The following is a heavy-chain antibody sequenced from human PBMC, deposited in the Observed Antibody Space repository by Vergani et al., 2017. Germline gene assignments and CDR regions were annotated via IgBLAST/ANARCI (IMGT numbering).Heavy chain of an antibody. J-gene: IGHJ5*02. CDR1: GGSISSGGYS. Sequence: QLQLQESGSGLVKPSQTLSLTCAVSGGSISSGGYSWSWIRQPPGKGLEWIGYIYHSGSTYYNPSLKSRVTISVDRYKNQFSLKLSSVTAADTAVYYCARVSPRLPGARSGWFDPWGQGTLVTVSS. V-gene: IGHV4-30-2*01. CDR2: IYHSGST. CDR3: ARVSPRLPGARSGWFDP. D-gene: IGHD1-14*01.